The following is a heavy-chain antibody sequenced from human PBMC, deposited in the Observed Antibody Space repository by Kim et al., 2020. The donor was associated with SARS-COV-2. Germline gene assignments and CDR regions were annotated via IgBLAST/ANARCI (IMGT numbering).Heavy chain of an antibody. CDR3: VRDSSGYDQRYSSTWKPRGRFDY. D-gene: IGHD6-13*01. V-gene: IGHV4-39*07. CDR1: GGSISSSSYY. Sequence: SETLSLTCSVSGGSISSSSYYWGWIRQPPGKGLEWIGSIYYSGSTYYKPSLKSRVTISVDTSKNQFSLKMNSVTAADTAVYYCVRDSSGYDQRYSSTWKPRGRFDYWGQGTLVTVSS. CDR2: IYYSGST. J-gene: IGHJ4*02.